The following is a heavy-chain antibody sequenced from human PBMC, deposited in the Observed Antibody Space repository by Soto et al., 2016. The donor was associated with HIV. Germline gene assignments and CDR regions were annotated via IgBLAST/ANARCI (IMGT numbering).Heavy chain of an antibody. CDR3: ATRIGYSYGFYYFDS. D-gene: IGHD5-18*01. V-gene: IGHV1-2*02. CDR2: INPNTGGT. J-gene: IGHJ4*02. CDR1: DYTFPNYG. Sequence: QVQLVQSGAEVKKPGASLKVSCKASDYTFPNYGISWVRQAPGQGLEWMGWINPNTGGTNYAQKFQGRVTMTRDTSIRTAYMDLSRLTSADTAVYYCATRIGYSYGFYYFDSWGQGTLVTVSS.